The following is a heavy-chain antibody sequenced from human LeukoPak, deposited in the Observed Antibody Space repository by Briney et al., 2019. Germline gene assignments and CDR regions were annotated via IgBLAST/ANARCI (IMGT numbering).Heavy chain of an antibody. D-gene: IGHD3-9*01. CDR1: GGTFSSYA. CDR3: ARDRPSLTGFDY. Sequence: ASVKVSCKASGGTFSSYAISWVRQAPGQGLEWMGGIIPIFGTANYAQKFQGRVTITADESTSTAYMELSSLRSEDTAVYYCARDRPSLTGFDYWGQGTLVTVFS. J-gene: IGHJ4*02. CDR2: IIPIFGTA. V-gene: IGHV1-69*13.